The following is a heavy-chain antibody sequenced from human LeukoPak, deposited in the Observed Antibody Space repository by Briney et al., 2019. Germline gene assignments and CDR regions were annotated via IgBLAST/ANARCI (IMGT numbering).Heavy chain of an antibody. D-gene: IGHD3-22*01. CDR3: ARHFTYYYDSSGYPRDAFDI. V-gene: IGHV4-59*08. CDR2: IYYNGNT. Sequence: SETLSLTCTVSGGSISGYYWSWIRQSPGKGLVWIGYIYYNGNTNYNPSLKSRVTISVDMSKNQLSLKLSSVTAADTALYYCARHFTYYYDSSGYPRDAFDIWGHGTMVTVSS. CDR1: GGSISGYY. J-gene: IGHJ3*02.